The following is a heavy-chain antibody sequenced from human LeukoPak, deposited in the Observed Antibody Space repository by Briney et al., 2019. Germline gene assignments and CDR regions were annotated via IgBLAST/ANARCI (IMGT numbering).Heavy chain of an antibody. D-gene: IGHD5-12*01. CDR3: VTGGGYNGLDY. CDR2: VLSRAGGGTI. Sequence: GGSLRLSCAVSGLTFSNAWTNWVRQAPGKGLEWVGRVLSRAGGGTIDYAAPVKGRFTISRDDSKNALFLQMNSLRTEDTAVYYCVTGGGYNGLDYWGQGALVTVSS. V-gene: IGHV3-15*07. J-gene: IGHJ4*02. CDR1: GLTFSNAW.